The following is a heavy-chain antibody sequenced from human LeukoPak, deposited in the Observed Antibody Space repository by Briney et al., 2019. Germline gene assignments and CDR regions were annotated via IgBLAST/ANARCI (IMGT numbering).Heavy chain of an antibody. J-gene: IGHJ3*02. D-gene: IGHD2-8*01. CDR1: GYTFTGHY. CDR3: ARGTIPNAFDI. V-gene: IGHV1-2*02. Sequence: ASVKVSCKASGYTFTGHYMHWVRQAPGQGLEWMGWINPNSGGTNYAQMFQGRVTMTRDTSISTAYMELSRLRSDDTAVYYCARGTIPNAFDIWGQGTMVTVSS. CDR2: INPNSGGT.